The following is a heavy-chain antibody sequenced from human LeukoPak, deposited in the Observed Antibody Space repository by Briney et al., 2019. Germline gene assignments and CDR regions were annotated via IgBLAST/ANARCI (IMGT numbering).Heavy chain of an antibody. CDR1: GGSISSYY. D-gene: IGHD2-21*02. CDR2: IYYSGST. Sequence: SETLSLTCTVSGGSISSYYWSWIRQPPGKGLEWIGYIYYSGSTNYNPSIKSRVTISVDTSKNQFSLKLSSVTAADTAVYYCARGYCGGDCYSAFYYYYGMDVWGQGTTVTVS. J-gene: IGHJ6*02. CDR3: ARGYCGGDCYSAFYYYYGMDV. V-gene: IGHV4-59*01.